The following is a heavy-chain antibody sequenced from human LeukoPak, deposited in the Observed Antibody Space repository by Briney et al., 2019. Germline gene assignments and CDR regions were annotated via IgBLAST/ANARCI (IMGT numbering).Heavy chain of an antibody. CDR1: GFTFSHYG. CDR2: IWNDGSKK. Sequence: PGRSLRLSCATSGFTFSHYGMLWVRQAPGKGLEWVAVIWNDGSKKYYVDSVKGRFTISRDNSKNTLYLQMNSLTVGDTAVYYCVKDAQRGFDYSNSLEHWGQGTLVTVSS. D-gene: IGHD4-11*01. V-gene: IGHV3-33*06. J-gene: IGHJ5*02. CDR3: VKDAQRGFDYSNSLEH.